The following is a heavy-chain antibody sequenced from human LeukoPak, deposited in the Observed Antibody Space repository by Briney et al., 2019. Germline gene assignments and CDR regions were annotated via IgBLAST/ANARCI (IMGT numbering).Heavy chain of an antibody. V-gene: IGHV4-59*01. CDR3: ASSLPFRWLFPLDV. J-gene: IGHJ6*04. CDR2: IYYSGST. Sequence: SETLSLTCTLSGGPISIYYWSWIRQPPGKGLEWIGYIYYSGSTNYNPSLKSRVTISVDTSKNQFSLKLSSVTAADTAVYYCASSLPFRWLFPLDVWGKGTTVTVSS. CDR1: GGPISIYY. D-gene: IGHD3-22*01.